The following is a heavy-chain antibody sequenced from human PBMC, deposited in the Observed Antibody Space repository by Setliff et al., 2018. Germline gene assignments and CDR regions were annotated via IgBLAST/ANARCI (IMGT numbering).Heavy chain of an antibody. CDR2: IYWDDDK. V-gene: IGHV2-5*02. Sequence: TLSLTCNVSGDSISSTYHWGWIRQSPGKGLEWLALIYWDDDKRYSPSLKSRLTITKDTSKNQVVLTMTNMDPVDTATYYCAHRSQGGYFDYWGQGTLVTVSS. CDR1: GDSISSTYH. J-gene: IGHJ4*02. CDR3: AHRSQGGYFDY.